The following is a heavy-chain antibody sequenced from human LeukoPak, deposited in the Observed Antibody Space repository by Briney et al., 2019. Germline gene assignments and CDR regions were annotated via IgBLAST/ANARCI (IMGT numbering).Heavy chain of an antibody. Sequence: SETLSLTCTVSGGSISSYYWSWIRQPPGKGLEWIGYIYCSGSTKYHPSLKSRLTISVDTSKNQFSLKLSSVAAADTAVYYCARVRFYGGWFDPWGQGTLVTVSS. J-gene: IGHJ5*02. CDR1: GGSISSYY. D-gene: IGHD4-17*01. CDR3: ARVRFYGGWFDP. CDR2: IYCSGST. V-gene: IGHV4-59*12.